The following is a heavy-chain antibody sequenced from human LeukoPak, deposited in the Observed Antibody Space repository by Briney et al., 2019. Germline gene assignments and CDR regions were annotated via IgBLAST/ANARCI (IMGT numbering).Heavy chain of an antibody. J-gene: IGHJ6*03. CDR2: INPNSGGT. CDR1: GYIFTGYY. Sequence: AAVKVSCKASGYIFTGYYMHWVRQAPGQGLEWMGWINPNSGGTNYAQKFQGRVTMTRDTSISTAYMELSRLRSDDTAVYYCARGTDMDRYYYYYMDVWGKGTTVTVSS. D-gene: IGHD3-9*01. V-gene: IGHV1-2*02. CDR3: ARGTDMDRYYYYYMDV.